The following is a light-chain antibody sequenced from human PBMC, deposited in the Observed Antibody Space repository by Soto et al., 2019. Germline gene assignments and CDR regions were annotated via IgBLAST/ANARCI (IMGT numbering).Light chain of an antibody. J-gene: IGLJ3*02. Sequence: QSVLTQPPSASATPGQRVTISCSGSSSNIGSNTVNWYQQLPGTTPKLLIYSNNQRPSGVPDRFSASKSGTSASLAISGLQSEDEADYYCAAWDDSLNGRVFGGGTKLTVL. CDR2: SNN. V-gene: IGLV1-44*01. CDR1: SSNIGSNT. CDR3: AAWDDSLNGRV.